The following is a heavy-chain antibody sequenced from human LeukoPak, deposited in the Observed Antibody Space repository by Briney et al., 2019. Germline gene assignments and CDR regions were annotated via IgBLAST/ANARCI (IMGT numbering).Heavy chain of an antibody. V-gene: IGHV1-18*01. CDR3: ARGFSSYFDY. CDR2: ISAYNGNT. J-gene: IGHJ4*02. D-gene: IGHD6-19*01. CDR1: GYTFTSHD. Sequence: ASVKVSCKASGYTFTSHDINWVRQTTGQGLEWMGWISAYNGNTNYAQKLQGRVTMTTDTSTSTAYMELRSLRSDDTAVYYCARGFSSYFDYWGQGTLVTVSS.